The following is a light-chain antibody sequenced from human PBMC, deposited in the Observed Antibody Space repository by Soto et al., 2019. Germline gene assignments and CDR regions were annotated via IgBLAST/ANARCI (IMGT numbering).Light chain of an antibody. V-gene: IGKV1-39*01. J-gene: IGKJ4*01. CDR2: AAS. CDR3: QQSYSTPQLT. Sequence: DIQMTQSPSSLSASVGDRVTITCRASQSISSYLNWYQQKPGRAPKLLIYAASSLQSGVPSRFSSSGSGTDFTLPISSLQPEDFATYYCQQSYSTPQLTFGGGTKVDI. CDR1: QSISSY.